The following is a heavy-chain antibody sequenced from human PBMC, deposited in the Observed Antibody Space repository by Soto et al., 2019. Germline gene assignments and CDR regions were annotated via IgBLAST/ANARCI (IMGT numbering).Heavy chain of an antibody. V-gene: IGHV1-18*01. D-gene: IGHD2-8*01. J-gene: IGHJ6*02. CDR1: GYTFTSYG. CDR3: ARVMKINKQVMGGYYYGLDV. Sequence: VKVSCKTSGYTFTSYGISWVRQAPGQGLEWMGWISAYNGNTNYAQKLQGRVTMTTDTSTSTAYMELRSLRSDDTAVYYCARVMKINKQVMGGYYYGLDVWGQGTTVTVSS. CDR2: ISAYNGNT.